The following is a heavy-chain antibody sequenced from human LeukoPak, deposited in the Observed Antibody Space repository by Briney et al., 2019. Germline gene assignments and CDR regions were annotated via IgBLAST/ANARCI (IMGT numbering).Heavy chain of an antibody. CDR2: IRQDGGEK. CDR1: GIRFTTHW. V-gene: IGHV3-7*01. Sequence: GGSLRLSCAASGIRFTTHWMNWVRQAPGKGLEWVASIRQDGGEKNYADSVKGRFTISRDLAQNSLFLQMKTLRAEHTAVYFCASAYASFDFGSGYETFDFWGQGTLVTVSS. CDR3: ASAYASFDFGSGYETFDF. D-gene: IGHD5-12*01. J-gene: IGHJ4*02.